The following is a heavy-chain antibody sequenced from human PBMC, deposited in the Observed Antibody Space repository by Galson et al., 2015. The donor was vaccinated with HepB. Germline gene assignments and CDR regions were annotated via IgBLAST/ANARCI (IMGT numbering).Heavy chain of an antibody. D-gene: IGHD2-2*02. Sequence: LTCAVYGGSFSGYYWSWIRQPPGKGLEWIGEINHSGSTNYNPSLKSRVTISVDTSKNQFSLKLSSVTAADTAVYYCARVGRLRGFDIVVVPAAIFPKDAFDIWGQGTMVTVSS. V-gene: IGHV4-34*01. CDR2: INHSGST. J-gene: IGHJ3*02. CDR1: GGSFSGYY. CDR3: ARVGRLRGFDIVVVPAAIFPKDAFDI.